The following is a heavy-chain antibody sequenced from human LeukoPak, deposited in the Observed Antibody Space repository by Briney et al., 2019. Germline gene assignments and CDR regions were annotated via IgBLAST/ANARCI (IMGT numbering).Heavy chain of an antibody. CDR3: ARGGPTGALDY. Sequence: PGGSLRLSCAASGFTFSNYWMTWVRQAPGTGLEWVANIKEDGSEKYYVDSVKGRFTISGDNAKNSLYLQMNSLRAEDTALHYCARGGPTGALDYWGQGTLVTVSS. J-gene: IGHJ4*02. D-gene: IGHD7-27*01. CDR2: IKEDGSEK. V-gene: IGHV3-7*01. CDR1: GFTFSNYW.